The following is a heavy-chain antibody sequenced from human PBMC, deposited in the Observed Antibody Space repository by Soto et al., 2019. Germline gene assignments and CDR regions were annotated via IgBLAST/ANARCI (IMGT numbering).Heavy chain of an antibody. CDR2: INHSGST. CDR3: AREDRSIMGIGMDV. D-gene: IGHD3-16*01. J-gene: IGHJ6*02. CDR1: GGSFSGYY. V-gene: IGHV4-34*01. Sequence: LSLTCAVYGGSFSGYYWSWLRQSPGTGLEWIGEINHSGSTNYNPSLKSRVTISVDTSKKQFSLKLSSVTAADTAVYYCAREDRSIMGIGMDVWGQGTTVTVSS.